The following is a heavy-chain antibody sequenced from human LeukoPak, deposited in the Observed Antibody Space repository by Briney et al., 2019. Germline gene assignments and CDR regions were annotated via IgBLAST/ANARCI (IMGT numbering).Heavy chain of an antibody. CDR2: ISGGGGST. J-gene: IGHJ4*02. D-gene: IGHD2-2*02. V-gene: IGHV3-23*01. CDR3: AKAPRRGVGYCSSTSCYSGGYFDY. Sequence: PGGSLRLSCAASGFTFSSYAMTWVRQAPGKGLEWVSVISGGGGSTYYADSVKGRFTISRDNSKNTLYLQMNSLRAEDTAVYYCAKAPRRGVGYCSSTSCYSGGYFDYWGQGTLVTVSS. CDR1: GFTFSSYA.